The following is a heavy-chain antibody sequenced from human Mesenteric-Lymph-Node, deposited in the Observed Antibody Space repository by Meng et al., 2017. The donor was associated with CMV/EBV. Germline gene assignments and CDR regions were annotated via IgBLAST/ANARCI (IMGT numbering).Heavy chain of an antibody. Sequence: GESLKISCAASGFTFSSYSMSWVRQAPGKGLESVATIKQDGSEKYYVDSVKGRFTISRDNAKNSLYLQMNSLRAEDTAVYYCARAGQARRYYDFWSGYYGYYYYYGMDVWGQGTTVTVSS. D-gene: IGHD3-3*01. CDR2: IKQDGSEK. J-gene: IGHJ6*02. CDR1: GFTFSSYS. V-gene: IGHV3-7*01. CDR3: ARAGQARRYYDFWSGYYGYYYYYGMDV.